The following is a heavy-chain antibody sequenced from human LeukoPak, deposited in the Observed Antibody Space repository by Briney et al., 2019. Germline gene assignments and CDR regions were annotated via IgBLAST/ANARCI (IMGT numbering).Heavy chain of an antibody. CDR1: GYTFTTYG. Sequence: ASVKVSCKASGYTFTTYGMNWVRQAPGQGLEWMGWTNTNTGNPTYAQGFTGRFVFSLDTSVSTAYLQISSLKAEDTAVYYCARVYYDSSGFPDAFDIWGQGTMVTVSS. J-gene: IGHJ3*02. D-gene: IGHD3-22*01. CDR2: TNTNTGNP. CDR3: ARVYYDSSGFPDAFDI. V-gene: IGHV7-4-1*02.